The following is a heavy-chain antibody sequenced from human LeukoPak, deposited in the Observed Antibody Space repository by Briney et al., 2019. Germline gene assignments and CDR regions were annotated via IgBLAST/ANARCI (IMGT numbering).Heavy chain of an antibody. V-gene: IGHV4-34*01. J-gene: IGHJ3*02. CDR3: ARVRATDYGDYEAFDI. CDR1: GGSFSGYY. D-gene: IGHD4-17*01. Sequence: SETLSLTCAVYGGSFSGYYWSWIRQPPGKGLEWIGEINHSGSTNYNPSLKSRVTISVDTSKNQFSLKLSSVTAADTAVYYCARVRATDYGDYEAFDIWGQGTMVTVSS. CDR2: INHSGST.